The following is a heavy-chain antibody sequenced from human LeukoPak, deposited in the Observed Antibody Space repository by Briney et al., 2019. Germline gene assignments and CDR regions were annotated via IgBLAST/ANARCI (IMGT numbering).Heavy chain of an antibody. CDR3: ARDQDYYGSGSYYIPL. V-gene: IGHV1-69*13. J-gene: IGHJ4*02. CDR2: IIPIFGTA. Sequence: SVKVSCKASGGTFSSYAISWVRQAPGQGLEWMGGIIPIFGTANYAQKFQGRVTITADESTSTAYMELSSLRSEDTAVYYCARDQDYYGSGSYYIPLWGQGTLVTVSS. CDR1: GGTFSSYA. D-gene: IGHD3-10*01.